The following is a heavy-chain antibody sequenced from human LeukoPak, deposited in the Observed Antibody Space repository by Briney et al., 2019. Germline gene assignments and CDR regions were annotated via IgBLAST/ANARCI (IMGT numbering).Heavy chain of an antibody. D-gene: IGHD3-22*01. J-gene: IGHJ3*02. CDR1: GFTFSTYA. Sequence: PGGSLRLSCAASGFTFSTYAVSWDRQAPGKGLEWVSAISGSGGSTYYADSVKGRFTISRDNSENTLYLQMNSLRAEDAAVYYCAKACDSSGYAAFDIWGQGTMVTVSS. CDR2: ISGSGGST. V-gene: IGHV3-23*01. CDR3: AKACDSSGYAAFDI.